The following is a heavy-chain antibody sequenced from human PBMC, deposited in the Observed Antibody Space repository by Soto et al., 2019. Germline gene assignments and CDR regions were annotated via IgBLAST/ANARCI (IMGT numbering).Heavy chain of an antibody. D-gene: IGHD5-12*01. Sequence: GGSLRLSCAASGFPFSNAWMNWVRQAPGKGLEWVGRIKSKTDGGTTDYAAPVKGRFTISRDDSKNTLYLQMNSLKTEDTAVYYCTTHVDIVATILYYGMDVWGQGTTVTVSS. CDR3: TTHVDIVATILYYGMDV. CDR2: IKSKTDGGTT. CDR1: GFPFSNAW. J-gene: IGHJ6*02. V-gene: IGHV3-15*07.